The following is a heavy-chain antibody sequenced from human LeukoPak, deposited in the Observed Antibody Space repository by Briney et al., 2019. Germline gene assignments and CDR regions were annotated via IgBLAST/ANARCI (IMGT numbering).Heavy chain of an antibody. J-gene: IGHJ5*02. CDR2: INAEGSPT. V-gene: IGHV3-74*03. CDR1: GFTLRIHW. D-gene: IGHD6-25*01. CDR3: ARTFDGYPLGWSFDL. Sequence: GGSLRLSCGAWGFTLRIHWMHGVGHAPGKGGVGGARINAEGSPTMYADSVKGRFTISRDTAKNPLSLQMTSLAAEDTAVYYCARTFDGYPLGWSFDLWGQGTQVTVSS.